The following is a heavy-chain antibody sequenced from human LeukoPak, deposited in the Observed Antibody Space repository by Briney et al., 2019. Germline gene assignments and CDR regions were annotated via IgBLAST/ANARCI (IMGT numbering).Heavy chain of an antibody. Sequence: GASVKVSCKSSGYTFTSYGISWLRQAPGQGLEWMGLISAYSGNTNFAQKLQGRVTMTTDTSTSTAYMELRSLRSDDTAVYFCARGADTGSYGSLVYFDYCGQGTLVTVSS. D-gene: IGHD3-16*01. J-gene: IGHJ4*02. V-gene: IGHV1-18*01. CDR3: ARGADTGSYGSLVYFDY. CDR1: GYTFTSYG. CDR2: ISAYSGNT.